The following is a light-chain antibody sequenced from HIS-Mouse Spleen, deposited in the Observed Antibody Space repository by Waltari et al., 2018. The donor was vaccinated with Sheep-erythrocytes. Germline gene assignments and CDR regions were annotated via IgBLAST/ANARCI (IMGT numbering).Light chain of an antibody. CDR3: CSYAGSYNHV. V-gene: IGLV2-11*01. CDR1: SVDVCGYTL. Sequence: QSALTQPPSVSGSPGQSVTISCTGTSVDVCGYTLCSWYQQHPGKAPKLMIYDVSKRPSGVPDRFSGSKSGNTASLTISGLQAEDEADYYCCSYAGSYNHVFATGTKVTVL. J-gene: IGLJ1*01. CDR2: DVS.